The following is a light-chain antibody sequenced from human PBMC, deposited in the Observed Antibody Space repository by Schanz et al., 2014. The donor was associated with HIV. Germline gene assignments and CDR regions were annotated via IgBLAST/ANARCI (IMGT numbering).Light chain of an antibody. J-gene: IGKJ2*01. CDR1: QSVDSW. CDR3: QQYSTYPYT. Sequence: DIQMTQSPSTLSASVGDRVTITCRASQSVDSWLAWYQQKPGKAPKLLIYKASGLQSGVPSRFSGSGSGTEFTLTISSLQPDDLATYYCQQYSTYPYTFGQGTKLDIQ. CDR2: KAS. V-gene: IGKV1-5*03.